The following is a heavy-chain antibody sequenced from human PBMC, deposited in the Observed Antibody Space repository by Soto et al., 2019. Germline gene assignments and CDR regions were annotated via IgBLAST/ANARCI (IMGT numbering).Heavy chain of an antibody. CDR2: IYYSGST. CDR1: GGSISSYY. Sequence: SDTLSLTCTVSGGSISSYYWSWIRQPPGKGLEWIGYIYYSGSTNYNPSLKSRVTISVDTSKNQFSLKLSSVTAADTAVYYCARYLDAFDIWGQGTMVTVSS. J-gene: IGHJ3*02. CDR3: ARYLDAFDI. V-gene: IGHV4-59*01.